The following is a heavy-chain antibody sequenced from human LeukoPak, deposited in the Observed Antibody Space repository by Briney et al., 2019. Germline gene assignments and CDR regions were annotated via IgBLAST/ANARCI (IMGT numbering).Heavy chain of an antibody. CDR1: GFTFGTYN. V-gene: IGHV3-48*01. CDR2: INSGGSAV. D-gene: IGHD1-26*01. CDR3: ARVGSRGDWFDY. Sequence: GGSLRLSCAASGFTFGTYNMLWFRQTPGKGLEWLFYINSGGSAVHYADSVKDRFTFSRDNAKNSLYLQMNSLRVEDTGIYYCARVGSRGDWFDYWGQGTRVTVSS. J-gene: IGHJ5*01.